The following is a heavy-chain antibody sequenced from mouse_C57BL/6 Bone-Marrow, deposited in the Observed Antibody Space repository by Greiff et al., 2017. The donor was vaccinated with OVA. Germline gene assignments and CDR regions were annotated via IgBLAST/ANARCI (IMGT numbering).Heavy chain of an antibody. Sequence: ESGPGLVKPSQSLSLTCSVTGYSITSGYYWNWIRQFPGNNLEWMGYISYDGSNNYNPSLQNRIPITRDPSKHPFFLKLNAVTNEDTATYYSARDLGGPYDFDYWGQGTTLTVAS. V-gene: IGHV3-6*01. CDR1: GYSITSGYY. CDR3: ARDLGGPYDFDY. CDR2: ISYDGSN. J-gene: IGHJ2*01. D-gene: IGHD1-1*02.